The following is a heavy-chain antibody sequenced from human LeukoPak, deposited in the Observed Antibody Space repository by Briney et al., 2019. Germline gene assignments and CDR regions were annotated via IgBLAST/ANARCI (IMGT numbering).Heavy chain of an antibody. V-gene: IGHV3-9*01. Sequence: PGGSLRLSCAASGFTFDDYAMHWVRQAPGKGLEWASGISWNSGSIGYADSVKGRFTISRDNAKNSLYLQMNSLRAEDTALYYCAKENYYATSGMDVWGQGTTVTVSS. J-gene: IGHJ6*02. D-gene: IGHD3-10*01. CDR1: GFTFDDYA. CDR2: ISWNSGSI. CDR3: AKENYYATSGMDV.